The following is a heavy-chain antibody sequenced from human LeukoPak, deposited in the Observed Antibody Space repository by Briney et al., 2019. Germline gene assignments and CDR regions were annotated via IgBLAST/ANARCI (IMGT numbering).Heavy chain of an antibody. CDR2: ISAYNGNT. CDR3: ARDDHSGYYFDY. J-gene: IGHJ4*02. CDR1: GYTFTSYG. Sequence: ASVKVSCKASGYTFTSYGINWVRRAPGQGLEWMGWISAYNGNTNYAQKLQGRVTMTTDTSTSTAYMELRSLRSDDTAVYYCARDDHSGYYFDYWGQGTLVTVSS. D-gene: IGHD5-12*01. V-gene: IGHV1-18*01.